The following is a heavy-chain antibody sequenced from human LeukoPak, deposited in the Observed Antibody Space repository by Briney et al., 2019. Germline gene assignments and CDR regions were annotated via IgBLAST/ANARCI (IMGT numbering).Heavy chain of an antibody. CDR1: GGTFSSYA. Sequence: ASVKVSCKAPGGTFSSYAISWVRQAPGQGLEWMGGIIPIFGTANYAQKFQGRVTITTDESTSTAYMELSSLRSEDTAVYYCASCTPTQWTNWFDPWGQGTLVTASS. V-gene: IGHV1-69*05. J-gene: IGHJ5*02. D-gene: IGHD6-19*01. CDR3: ASCTPTQWTNWFDP. CDR2: IIPIFGTA.